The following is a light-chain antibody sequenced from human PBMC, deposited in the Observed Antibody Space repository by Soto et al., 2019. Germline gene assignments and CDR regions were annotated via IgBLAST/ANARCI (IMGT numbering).Light chain of an antibody. CDR3: QNYDSVPRT. CDR2: AAS. J-gene: IGKJ1*01. Sequence: DIQMTQSPSSLSASVGDTVTITCRASQGINHYLAWFQQRPGKVPKLLIYAASTLPSGVPSRFRGSRSGTDFALTISSLQPEDVSTFYCQNYDSVPRTFGQGTKVEIK. V-gene: IGKV1-27*01. CDR1: QGINHY.